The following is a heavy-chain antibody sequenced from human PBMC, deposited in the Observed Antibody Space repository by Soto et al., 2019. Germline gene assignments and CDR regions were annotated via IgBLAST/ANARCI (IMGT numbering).Heavy chain of an antibody. Sequence: PSQTLSLTCTVSGGFVNSDTHSWSCLRQTPGKRLEWIGFIYSGGSTKNPSLRSRVTMSVDTSKNQFSLKLRSVIVADTAVYHSAMFFRFCWAATHSTRAEVWG. D-gene: IGHD2-15*01. CDR3: AMFFRFCWAATHSTRAEV. J-gene: IGHJ6*02. V-gene: IGHV4-61*01. CDR2: IYSGGST. CDR1: GGFVNSDTHS.